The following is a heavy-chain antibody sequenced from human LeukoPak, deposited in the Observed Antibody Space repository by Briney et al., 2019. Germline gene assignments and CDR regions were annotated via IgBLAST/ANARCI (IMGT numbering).Heavy chain of an antibody. Sequence: GASVKVSCKASGYTFTGYYMHWVRQAPGQGLEWMGWINPNSGGTNYAQKFQGRVTMTRDTSISTAYMELSRLRSDDTAVYYCARQGTLTPYCSSTSCYNWFDPWGQGTLVTVSS. CDR1: GYTFTGYY. V-gene: IGHV1-2*02. J-gene: IGHJ5*02. CDR3: ARQGTLTPYCSSTSCYNWFDP. D-gene: IGHD2-2*01. CDR2: INPNSGGT.